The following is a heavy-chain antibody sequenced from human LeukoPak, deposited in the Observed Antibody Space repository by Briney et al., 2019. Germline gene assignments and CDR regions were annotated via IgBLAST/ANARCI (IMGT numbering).Heavy chain of an antibody. V-gene: IGHV4-34*01. D-gene: IGHD2-2*01. J-gene: IGHJ4*02. Sequence: SETLSLTCAVYGGSFSGYYWTWIRQPPGKGLEWIGEINHSGSTNYNPSLKSRVTISVDTSKNQFSLKLSSVTAADTAVYYCARRPLVVPAARRNGYFDYWGQGTLVTVSS. CDR2: INHSGST. CDR3: ARRPLVVPAARRNGYFDY. CDR1: GGSFSGYY.